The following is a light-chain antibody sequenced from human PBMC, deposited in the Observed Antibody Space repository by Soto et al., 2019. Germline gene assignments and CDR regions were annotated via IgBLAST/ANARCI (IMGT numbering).Light chain of an antibody. CDR1: QSVSSN. CDR2: GAS. V-gene: IGKV3-15*01. J-gene: IGKJ1*01. Sequence: EIVMTQSPATLSVSPGERATLSCRASQSVSSNLAWYQQKPGQAPRLLIYGASTRDTGIPARFSGSGSGTDFTLTISRLEPEDFAVYYCQQCGSSPCTFGQGTKLDIK. CDR3: QQCGSSPCT.